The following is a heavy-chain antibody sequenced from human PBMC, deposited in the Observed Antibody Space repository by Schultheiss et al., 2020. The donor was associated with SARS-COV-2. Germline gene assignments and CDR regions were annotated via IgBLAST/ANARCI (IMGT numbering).Heavy chain of an antibody. CDR2: ISSSSSTI. CDR1: GFTFSSYS. J-gene: IGHJ4*02. CDR3: ARDLLGGRRRRDGYKGPVDY. D-gene: IGHD5-24*01. Sequence: GGSLRLSCAASGFTFSSYSMNWVRQAPGKGLEWVSYISSSSSTIYYADSVKGRFTISRDNAKNSLYLQMNSLRDEDTAVYYCARDLLGGRRRRDGYKGPVDYWGQGTLVTVSS. V-gene: IGHV3-48*02.